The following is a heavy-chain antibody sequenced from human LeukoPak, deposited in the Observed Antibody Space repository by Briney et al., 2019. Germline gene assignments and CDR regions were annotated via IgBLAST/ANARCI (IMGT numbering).Heavy chain of an antibody. CDR1: GGSISSSSYY. J-gene: IGHJ4*02. Sequence: SETLSLTCTVSGGSISSSSYYWGWIRQPPGKGLEWIGSIYYSGSTYYNPSLKSRVTISVDTSKNQFSLKLSSVTAADTAVYYCARSPVLLWFGESPFDYWGQGTLVTVSS. D-gene: IGHD3-10*01. CDR2: IYYSGST. CDR3: ARSPVLLWFGESPFDY. V-gene: IGHV4-39*07.